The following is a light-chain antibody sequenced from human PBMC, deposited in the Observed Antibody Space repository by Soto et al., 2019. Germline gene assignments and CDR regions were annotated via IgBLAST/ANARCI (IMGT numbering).Light chain of an antibody. V-gene: IGKV1-12*01. CDR1: QGISSW. CDR3: QQGNSFPWT. J-gene: IGKJ1*01. CDR2: AAS. Sequence: DIQMTQSPSSVSASVGDRITITCRASQGISSWLAWYQQKPGKAPKLLIYAASTLQSEVPSRFRGSVSGADFTLTISNLQPEDFATYYGQQGNSFPWTFCQGTKVEIK.